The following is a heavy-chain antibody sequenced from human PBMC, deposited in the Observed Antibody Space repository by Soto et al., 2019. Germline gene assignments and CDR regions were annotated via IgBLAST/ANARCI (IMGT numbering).Heavy chain of an antibody. CDR1: GFIFSAHW. Sequence: NPGGSLRLSCGTSGFIFSAHWMAWVRQVPGKGLEWVASISSGSSDTWYADSVKGRFIISRDNAQNSLFLQMNTLRPEDTAMYYCARVAYWGPGTQVTAPQ. CDR3: ARVAY. V-gene: IGHV3-21*01. CDR2: ISSGSSDT. J-gene: IGHJ4*02.